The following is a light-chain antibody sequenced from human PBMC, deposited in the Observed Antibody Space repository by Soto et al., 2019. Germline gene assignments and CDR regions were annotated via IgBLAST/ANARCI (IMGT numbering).Light chain of an antibody. CDR1: QTVSASY. CDR3: QQYRSWPRT. Sequence: IVFTQSPGTLSLSPGEKATLSRRASQTVSASYLAWYQQKPGQAPRLLIYGATNRIIGIPDRFSGSVSGTDFTLTISRLEPEDFAVYYCQQYRSWPRTFGQGPRWIS. J-gene: IGKJ1*01. CDR2: GAT. V-gene: IGKV3-20*01.